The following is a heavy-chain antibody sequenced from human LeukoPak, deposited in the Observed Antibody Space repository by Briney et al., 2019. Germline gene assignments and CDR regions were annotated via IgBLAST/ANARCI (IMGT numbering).Heavy chain of an antibody. V-gene: IGHV4-59*11. CDR2: IYYSGST. CDR3: ARGSVAAAFDI. CDR1: GGSISSHY. J-gene: IGHJ3*02. D-gene: IGHD6-19*01. Sequence: SETLSLTCTVSGGSISSHYWSWIRQPPGKGLEWIGYIYYSGSTNYNPSLKSRVTISVDTSKNQFSLKLSSVTAADTAVYYCARGSVAAAFDIWGQGTMVTVSS.